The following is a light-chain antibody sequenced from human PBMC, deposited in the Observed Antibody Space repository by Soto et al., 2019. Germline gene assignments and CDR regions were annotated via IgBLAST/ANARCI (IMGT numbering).Light chain of an antibody. CDR1: QGVSAY. CDR3: QQSYRTPHT. V-gene: IGKV1-39*01. J-gene: IGKJ2*01. Sequence: DIQMTQFPSSLSASVGDRVTITCRASQGVSAYLLWYQQSLGRAPRLLIYSASSLVSGVPSRFSGSGSGTNFTLTISRLQPEDFATYYCQQSYRTPHTFGQGTKLETK. CDR2: SAS.